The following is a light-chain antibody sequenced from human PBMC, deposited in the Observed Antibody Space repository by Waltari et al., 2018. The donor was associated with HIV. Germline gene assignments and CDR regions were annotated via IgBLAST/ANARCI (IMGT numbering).Light chain of an antibody. J-gene: IGLJ3*02. CDR2: DDN. Sequence: QSVLTPSPSVSATPGLGVTISFSGLSSNIGTHFVFWYHQFPGMAPKLLIHDDNKRPAGISDRFSGSKSGSSATLGITRLQTGDEGDYYCATWDSTLPAWVFGGGTKVTVV. CDR1: SSNIGTHF. V-gene: IGLV1-51*01. CDR3: ATWDSTLPAWV.